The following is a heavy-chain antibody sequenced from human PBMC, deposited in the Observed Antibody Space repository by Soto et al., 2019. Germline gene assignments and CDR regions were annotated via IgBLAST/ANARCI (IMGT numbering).Heavy chain of an antibody. CDR2: IYYSGST. CDR3: GRVVVGAPKGGGIFAY. Sequence: QLQLQESGPGLVKPSETLSLTCTVSGGSISSSSYYWGWIRQPPGKGLEWIGSIYYSGSTYYNPSLKSRAPIAGDTSKNQFSLRLGPVTAADTAVYYWGRVVVGAPKGGGIFAYWGQGTLVTVSS. D-gene: IGHD1-26*01. V-gene: IGHV4-39*01. J-gene: IGHJ4*02. CDR1: GGSISSSSYY.